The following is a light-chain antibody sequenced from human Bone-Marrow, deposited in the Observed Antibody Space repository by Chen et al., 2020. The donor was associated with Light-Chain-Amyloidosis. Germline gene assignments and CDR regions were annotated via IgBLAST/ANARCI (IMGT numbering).Light chain of an antibody. J-gene: IGLJ3*02. Sequence: SYVLTQPSSVSVAPGQTATIACGGNNIGSTSVHWYQQTPGQAPLLVVYDDSDRPSRIPERLSGSNSGNTATLTISRVEAGDEADYYCQVWDRSSDRPVFGRGTKLTVL. CDR3: QVWDRSSDRPV. CDR2: DDS. CDR1: NIGSTS. V-gene: IGLV3-21*02.